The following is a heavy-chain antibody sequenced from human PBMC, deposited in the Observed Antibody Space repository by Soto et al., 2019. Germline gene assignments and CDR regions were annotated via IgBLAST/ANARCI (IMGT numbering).Heavy chain of an antibody. D-gene: IGHD3-22*01. CDR3: ARHSSYFDSSGYPDY. V-gene: IGHV4-39*01. Sequence: SETLSLTCTVSGGSISSSNYYWGWIRQPPGKELEWIGSIYKSGYTYYNPSLKSRVTMSVDASKKHFSLKLSSVTAADTAVYYCARHSSYFDSSGYPDYWGQGTLVTVSS. CDR2: IYKSGYT. CDR1: GGSISSSNYY. J-gene: IGHJ4*02.